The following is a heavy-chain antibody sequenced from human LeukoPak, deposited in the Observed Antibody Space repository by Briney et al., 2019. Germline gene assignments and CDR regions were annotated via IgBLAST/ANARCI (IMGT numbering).Heavy chain of an antibody. CDR1: VFTFSSYW. CDR2: IKQDGSEK. V-gene: IGHV3-7*03. D-gene: IGHD3-16*02. Sequence: GGSLRLSCAASVFTFSSYWMSWVREAPGKGLEWVANIKQDGSEKYYVDSVKGRFTISRDNAKNSLYLQMNSLRAEDTAVYYCARSSMITFGGVIVKAFDIWGQGTMVTVSS. CDR3: ARSSMITFGGVIVKAFDI. J-gene: IGHJ3*02.